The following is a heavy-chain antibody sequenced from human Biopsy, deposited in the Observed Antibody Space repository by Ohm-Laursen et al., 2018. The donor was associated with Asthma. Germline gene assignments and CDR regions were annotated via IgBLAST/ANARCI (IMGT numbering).Heavy chain of an antibody. Sequence: VASENVSCKTSGYTFNSAGITWVRQAPGQGLEWLGWISVYNGNTKVAQKLQDRVTMITDTSTSTAYMELRSLRSDDTAVYFCARAVDYSHYYGIDVWGQGTTVTVS. J-gene: IGHJ6*02. CDR2: ISVYNGNT. V-gene: IGHV1-18*01. CDR1: GYTFNSAG. CDR3: ARAVDYSHYYGIDV. D-gene: IGHD3-10*01.